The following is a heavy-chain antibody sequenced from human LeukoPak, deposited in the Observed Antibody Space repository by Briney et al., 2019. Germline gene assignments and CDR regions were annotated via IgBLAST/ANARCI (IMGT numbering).Heavy chain of an antibody. CDR2: IRGSGGST. V-gene: IGHV3-23*01. J-gene: IGHJ4*02. CDR1: GFTFSSYA. D-gene: IGHD6-13*01. Sequence: PGGSLRLSCAASGFTFSSYAMSWVRQAPGKGLEWVSAIRGSGGSTYYADCVKGRFTISRDNSKTTLYLQMNSLRAEDTAVYYCAKLHSSRGYFDYWGRGTLVTVSS. CDR3: AKLHSSRGYFDY.